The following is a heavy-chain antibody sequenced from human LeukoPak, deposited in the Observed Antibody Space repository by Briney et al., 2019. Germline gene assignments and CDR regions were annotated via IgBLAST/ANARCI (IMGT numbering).Heavy chain of an antibody. CDR3: ARASFYYDARALDP. D-gene: IGHD3-22*01. V-gene: IGHV3-53*01. J-gene: IGHJ5*02. CDR2: IYGGGNT. Sequence: GGSLRLSCAASGFTVSSNYMNWVRQAPGKGLGWVSVIYGGGNTYYADSVKGRFTISGDNSKNTVFLQMNSLRAEDTAVYYCARASFYYDARALDPWGQGALVTVSS. CDR1: GFTVSSNY.